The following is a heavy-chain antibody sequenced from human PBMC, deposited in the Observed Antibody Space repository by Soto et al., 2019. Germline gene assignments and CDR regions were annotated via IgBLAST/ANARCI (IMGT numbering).Heavy chain of an antibody. V-gene: IGHV3-23*01. J-gene: IGHJ6*02. CDR1: GFTFSSYA. CDR3: AKGDSSGYYPYYYYGMDV. Sequence: GGSLRLSCAASGFTFSSYAMSWVRQAPGKGLEWVSAISGSGGSTYYADSVKGRFTISRDNSKNTLYLQMNSLRAEDTAVYYCAKGDSSGYYPYYYYGMDVWGQGTTVTVSS. D-gene: IGHD3-22*01. CDR2: ISGSGGST.